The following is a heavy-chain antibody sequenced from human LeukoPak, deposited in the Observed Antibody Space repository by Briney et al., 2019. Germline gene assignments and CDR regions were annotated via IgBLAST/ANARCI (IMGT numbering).Heavy chain of an antibody. V-gene: IGHV4-30-4*08. J-gene: IGHJ3*02. CDR2: IYYSEST. CDR1: GGSISSCYYY. Sequence: SETLSLTCTVSGGSISSCYYYWSWLRQPPGKDREWIGYIYYSESTYYNPSLNSRITTSVDTSKTQFSLKLSSVTAADTAVYYCARTSRDGYNFDAFDIWGQGTMVTVSS. CDR3: ARTSRDGYNFDAFDI. D-gene: IGHD5-24*01.